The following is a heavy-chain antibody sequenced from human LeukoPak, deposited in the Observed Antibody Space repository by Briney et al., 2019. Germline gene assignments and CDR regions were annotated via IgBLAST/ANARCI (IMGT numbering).Heavy chain of an antibody. J-gene: IGHJ3*02. V-gene: IGHV4-30-4*02. CDR2: IYYSGST. CDR3: ARALPGGGAFDI. D-gene: IGHD3-10*01. CDR1: GGSISSGDYY. Sequence: SETLFLTCTVSGGSISSGDYYWSWIRQPPGKGLEWIGYIYYSGSTYYNPSLKSRVTISVDTSKNQFSLKLSSVTAADTAVYYCARALPGGGAFDIWGQGTMVTVSS.